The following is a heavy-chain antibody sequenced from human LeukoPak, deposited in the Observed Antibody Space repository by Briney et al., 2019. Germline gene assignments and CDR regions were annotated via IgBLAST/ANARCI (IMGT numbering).Heavy chain of an antibody. D-gene: IGHD4-23*01. CDR2: IYTSGST. CDR1: GDSISSGSYN. Sequence: SQTLSLTCTVSGDSISSGSYNWSSIRQPAGKGLEWIGRIYTSGSTNYNPSLKSRVTISVDTSKNQFSLKLSSVTAADTAVYYCARDRPTVGFDYWGQGTLVTVSS. CDR3: ARDRPTVGFDY. J-gene: IGHJ4*02. V-gene: IGHV4-61*02.